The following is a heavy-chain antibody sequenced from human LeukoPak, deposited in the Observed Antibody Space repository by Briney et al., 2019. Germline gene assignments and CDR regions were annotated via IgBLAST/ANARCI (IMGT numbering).Heavy chain of an antibody. Sequence: GGSLRLSCAASGFTFSNAWMSWVRQAPGKGLEWVGRIKSKTDGGTTDYAAPVKGRFTISRDDSKNTLYLQMNSLKTKDTAVYYCTTGWISSGYYQPNDYWGQGTLVTVSS. J-gene: IGHJ4*02. CDR1: GFTFSNAW. D-gene: IGHD3-22*01. CDR3: TTGWISSGYYQPNDY. CDR2: IKSKTDGGTT. V-gene: IGHV3-15*01.